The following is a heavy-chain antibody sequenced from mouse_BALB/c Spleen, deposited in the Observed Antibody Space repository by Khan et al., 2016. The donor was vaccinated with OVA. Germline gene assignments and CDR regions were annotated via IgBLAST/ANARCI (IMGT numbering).Heavy chain of an antibody. J-gene: IGHJ3*01. V-gene: IGHV3-2*02. CDR1: GYSITSDYA. Sequence: EVKLEESGPGLVKPSQSLSLTCTVTGYSITSDYARNWIRQFPGNKLEWMGYINYSGGTSYLPSLKSRISITRDTSKNQFFLQLNSVTTEDSATYYCARWFTYWGQGTLVTVS. CDR3: ARWFTY. CDR2: INYSGGT.